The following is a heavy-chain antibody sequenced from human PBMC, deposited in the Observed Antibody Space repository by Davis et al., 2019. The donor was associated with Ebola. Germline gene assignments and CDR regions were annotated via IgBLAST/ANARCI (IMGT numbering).Heavy chain of an antibody. CDR3: ARDGGIAAAAYYYGMDV. CDR2: ISSSGSTI. J-gene: IGHJ6*02. V-gene: IGHV3-11*04. Sequence: GESLKISCAASGFTFSDYYMSWIRQAPGKGLEWVSYISSSGSTIYYADSVKGRFTISRDNAKNSLYLQMNSLRAEDTAVYYCARDGGIAAAAYYYGMDVWGQGTTVTVSS. CDR1: GFTFSDYY. D-gene: IGHD6-13*01.